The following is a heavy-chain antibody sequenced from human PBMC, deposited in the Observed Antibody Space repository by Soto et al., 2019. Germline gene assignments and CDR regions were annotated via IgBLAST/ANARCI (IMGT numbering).Heavy chain of an antibody. D-gene: IGHD2-15*01. J-gene: IGHJ4*02. V-gene: IGHV3-23*01. CDR2: ISGSGGST. Sequence: EVQLLESGGGLVQPGGSLRLSCAASGFTFSSYAMSWVRQAPGKGLEWVSAISGSGGSTYYADSVKGRFTISRDNSKNTLYRQMNSLRAEYMAVYYCAKDVFSGGHGYWSPFDYWGQGTLVTVSS. CDR3: AKDVFSGGHGYWSPFDY. CDR1: GFTFSSYA.